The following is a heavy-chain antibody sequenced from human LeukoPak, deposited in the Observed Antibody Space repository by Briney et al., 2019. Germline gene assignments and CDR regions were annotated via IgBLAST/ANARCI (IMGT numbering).Heavy chain of an antibody. CDR2: IYYTGST. Sequence: SETLSLTCTVSGASISSSSYYWGWIRQPPGKGLEWIGTIYYTGSTYYNPSLKSRVTMSMDASKNRFSLMLTSVTAADTAVYYCAKPYYSDTSGYYAAFDMWGQGTMVTVAS. J-gene: IGHJ3*02. V-gene: IGHV4-39*07. CDR1: GASISSSSYY. D-gene: IGHD3-22*01. CDR3: AKPYYSDTSGYYAAFDM.